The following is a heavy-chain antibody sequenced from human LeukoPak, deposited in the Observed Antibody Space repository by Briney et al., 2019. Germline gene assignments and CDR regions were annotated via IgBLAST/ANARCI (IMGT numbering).Heavy chain of an antibody. CDR3: ARLDQHYILTGYYGGFDY. Sequence: SETLSLTCTVSGGSVSSGRYYWSWIRQPPGTGLEWIGNIYYSGSKNYKPSLESRVTISVDTSKNQFSLRLTSLTAADTAVYYCARLDQHYILTGYYGGFDYWGQGTLVTVSS. CDR1: GGSVSSGRYY. D-gene: IGHD3-9*01. CDR2: IYYSGSK. V-gene: IGHV4-61*01. J-gene: IGHJ4*02.